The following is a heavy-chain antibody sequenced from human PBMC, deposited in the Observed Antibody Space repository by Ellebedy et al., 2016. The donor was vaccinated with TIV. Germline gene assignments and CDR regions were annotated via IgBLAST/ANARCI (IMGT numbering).Heavy chain of an antibody. CDR2: IKDKADGGTT. J-gene: IGHJ4*02. Sequence: GGSLRLSXAASGFTFNNAWMTWVRQAPGKGLEWVGRIKDKADGGTTDYAAAVKDRFTISRDDSKNTLFLQMKSLKIEDPAVYYCAAAPAYWGQGTLVTVSS. V-gene: IGHV3-15*01. CDR1: GFTFNNAW. CDR3: AAAPAY.